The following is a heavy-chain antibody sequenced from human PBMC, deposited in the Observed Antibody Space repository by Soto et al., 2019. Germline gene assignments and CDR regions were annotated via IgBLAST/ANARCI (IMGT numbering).Heavy chain of an antibody. CDR2: ISAYNGNT. V-gene: IGHV1-18*01. D-gene: IGHD3-3*01. CDR1: GYTFTSYG. Sequence: ASGKVSCKASGYTFTSYGISWVRQAPGQGLEWMGWISAYNGNTNYAQKLQGRVTMTTDTSTSTAYMELRSLRSDDTAVYYCARDYYDFWSGYYKYPNWFDPWGQGTQVTVSS. CDR3: ARDYYDFWSGYYKYPNWFDP. J-gene: IGHJ5*02.